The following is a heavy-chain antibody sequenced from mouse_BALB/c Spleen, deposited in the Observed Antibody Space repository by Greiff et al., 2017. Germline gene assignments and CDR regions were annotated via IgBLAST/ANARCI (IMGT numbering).Heavy chain of an antibody. CDR2: IYPGDGDT. Sequence: VQLQQSGAELARPGASVKLSCKASGYTFTSYWMQWVKQRPGQGLEWIGAIYPGDGDTRYTQKFKGKATLTADKSSSTAYMQLSSLASEDSAVYYCASYDYDVSWFAYWGQGTLVTVSA. CDR1: GYTFTSYW. CDR3: ASYDYDVSWFAY. J-gene: IGHJ3*01. V-gene: IGHV1-87*01. D-gene: IGHD2-4*01.